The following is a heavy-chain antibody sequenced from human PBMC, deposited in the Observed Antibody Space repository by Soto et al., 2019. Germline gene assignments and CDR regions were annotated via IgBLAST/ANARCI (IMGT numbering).Heavy chain of an antibody. Sequence: EVQLLESGGGLAQPGGSVRLSCADSGISFDEYAMTWVRQAAGKGLEWVSAISGSGDNTYYADSVKGRFTISRDNSKNTRYLQLNSLRAEDTAVYYCAKGYYSGYDLAYFDYWGQGTLVTVSS. V-gene: IGHV3-23*01. D-gene: IGHD5-12*01. J-gene: IGHJ4*02. CDR1: GISFDEYA. CDR2: ISGSGDNT. CDR3: AKGYYSGYDLAYFDY.